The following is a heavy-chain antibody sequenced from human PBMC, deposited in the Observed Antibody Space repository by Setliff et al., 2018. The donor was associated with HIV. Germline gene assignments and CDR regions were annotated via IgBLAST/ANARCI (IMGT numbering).Heavy chain of an antibody. CDR2: LYFSGGT. CDR1: GGSMNIHY. Sequence: SETLSLTCTVSGGSMNIHYWSWIRQPPGKGLEWIGTLYFSGGTSYNSSLKSRVTISGDTSNNQFSLNLTSVTTADTAVYYCARPVSKNFYGMDVWGLGTTVTVSS. V-gene: IGHV4-59*11. CDR3: ARPVSKNFYGMDV. J-gene: IGHJ6*02.